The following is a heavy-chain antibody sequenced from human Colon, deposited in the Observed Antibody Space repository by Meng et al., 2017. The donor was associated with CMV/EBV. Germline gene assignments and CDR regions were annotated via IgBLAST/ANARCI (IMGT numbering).Heavy chain of an antibody. V-gene: IGHV2-5*02. D-gene: IGHD5-12*01. CDR3: VHRSYSGQDDY. CDR2: IYWDDDT. CDR1: GFSFTTDKAG. Sequence: QFTLKESAPTLVKPTQTLTLTCTFSGFSFTTDKAGVGWIRHPPGKALEWLALIYWDDDTRYSPSLKTRLTITRDTSKNQVILTMTNMDPADTATYYCVHRSYSGQDDYWGQGALVTVSS. J-gene: IGHJ4*02.